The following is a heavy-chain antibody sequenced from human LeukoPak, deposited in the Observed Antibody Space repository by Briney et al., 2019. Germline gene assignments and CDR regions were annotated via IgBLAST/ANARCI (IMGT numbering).Heavy chain of an antibody. CDR3: ERGGGPFDP. J-gene: IGHJ5*02. CDR1: GFTFSSNS. CDR2: ISSSSSHI. V-gene: IGHV3-21*01. D-gene: IGHD3-16*01. Sequence: GGSLRLSCAASGFTFSSNSMNWVRQAPGKGLEWVSFISSSSSHIYYADSVKGRFTISRDNAKNSLYVQMNSLRAEDTAVYYCERGGGPFDPWGQGTLVTVSS.